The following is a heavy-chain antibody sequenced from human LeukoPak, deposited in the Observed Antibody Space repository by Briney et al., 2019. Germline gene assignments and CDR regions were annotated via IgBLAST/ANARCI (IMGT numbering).Heavy chain of an antibody. Sequence: GGSLRLSCAASGFTFSSYAMSWVRQAPGKGLEWVSAISGSGGSTYYADSVKGRFTISRDNSKNTLYLQMNSLRAEDTAVYYCAKHNAIRGVQNYYYSYMDAWGKGTTVTISS. V-gene: IGHV3-23*01. CDR3: AKHNAIRGVQNYYYSYMDA. CDR2: ISGSGGST. CDR1: GFTFSSYA. D-gene: IGHD3-10*01. J-gene: IGHJ6*03.